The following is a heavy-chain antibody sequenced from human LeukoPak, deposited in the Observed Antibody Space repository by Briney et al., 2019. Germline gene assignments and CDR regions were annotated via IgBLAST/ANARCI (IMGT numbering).Heavy chain of an antibody. D-gene: IGHD3-22*01. Sequence: GGSLRLSCAASGFTFSSYSMNWVRQAPGKGLEWVSSISSSSSYIYYADSVKGRFTISRDNAKNSLYLQMNSLRAEDTAVYYCASLVLDYYYMDVWGKGTTVTVSS. CDR3: ASLVLDYYYMDV. CDR2: ISSSSSYI. J-gene: IGHJ6*03. V-gene: IGHV3-21*01. CDR1: GFTFSSYS.